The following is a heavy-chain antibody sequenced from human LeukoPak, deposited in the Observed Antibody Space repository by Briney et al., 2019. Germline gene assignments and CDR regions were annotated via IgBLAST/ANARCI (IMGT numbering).Heavy chain of an antibody. J-gene: IGHJ4*02. CDR3: ARRWRDGSLDY. CDR1: GYSFTTNW. CDR2: IDPDDSYI. D-gene: IGHD5-24*01. Sequence: GESLKISCKGSGYSFTTNWISWVRQMSGKGLEWMGNIDPDDSYINYSPSFQGHVTLSSDKSITTAYLQWSSLKASDTAIYYCARRWRDGSLDYWGQGTLDTLSS. V-gene: IGHV5-10-1*01.